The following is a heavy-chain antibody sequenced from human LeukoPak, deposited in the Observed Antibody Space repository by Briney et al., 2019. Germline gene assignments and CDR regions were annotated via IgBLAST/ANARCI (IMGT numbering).Heavy chain of an antibody. CDR1: GFTFSDYY. Sequence: PGGALRLSCAASGFTFSDYYMSWVRQAAGKGPEWLSYISNSGSLTYNTDSVKGRFTISRDNAKNSLYLQMNSLRAEDTAVYYCAGGVQGAGPFDYWGQGTLVTVSS. J-gene: IGHJ4*02. V-gene: IGHV3-11*01. CDR2: ISNSGSLT. D-gene: IGHD3-16*01. CDR3: AGGVQGAGPFDY.